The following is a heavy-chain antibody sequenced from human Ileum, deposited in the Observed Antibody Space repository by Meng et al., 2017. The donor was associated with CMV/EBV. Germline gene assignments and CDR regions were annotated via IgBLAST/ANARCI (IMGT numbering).Heavy chain of an antibody. D-gene: IGHD3-10*01. V-gene: IGHV4-59*01. CDR3: ARGRVYYYGWNPPYGMDV. J-gene: IGHJ6*02. CDR1: GGAIGSFY. Sequence: GSLRLSCTVSGGAIGSFYWTWIRQTPEKGLEWIGYISNSGTTNYNPTLKNRLTMSVDTSQNQFSLNLSSVTAADTAVYYCARGRVYYYGWNPPYGMDVWGRGTTVTVSS. CDR2: ISNSGTT.